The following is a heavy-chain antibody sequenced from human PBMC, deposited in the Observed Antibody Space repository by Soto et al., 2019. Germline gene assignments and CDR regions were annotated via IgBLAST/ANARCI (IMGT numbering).Heavy chain of an antibody. Sequence: GSLRLSCAASGFTFSSYSMNWVRQAPGKGLEWVSSITSGSSYIYYADSVKGRLTTSRDNAKNSVYLQMNNLRVEDTAVYYCAKDGAAGSVLDVWGQGTTVTVSS. V-gene: IGHV3-21*01. CDR3: AKDGAAGSVLDV. CDR1: GFTFSSYS. J-gene: IGHJ6*02. D-gene: IGHD6-13*01. CDR2: ITSGSSYI.